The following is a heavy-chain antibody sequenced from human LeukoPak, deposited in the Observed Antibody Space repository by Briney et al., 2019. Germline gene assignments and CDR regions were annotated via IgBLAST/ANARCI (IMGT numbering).Heavy chain of an antibody. V-gene: IGHV3-23*01. CDR1: GFTFSAYA. J-gene: IGHJ4*02. CDR3: AKAGGYSGYDFSDY. Sequence: PGGSLRLSCAASGFTFSAYAMTWVRQAPEKGLEWVSGISGSGGDTYYADSVKGRFTISRDNSKSTLYVLMNSLRAEDTAVYYCAKAGGYSGYDFSDYWGQGSLVTVSS. D-gene: IGHD5-12*01. CDR2: ISGSGGDT.